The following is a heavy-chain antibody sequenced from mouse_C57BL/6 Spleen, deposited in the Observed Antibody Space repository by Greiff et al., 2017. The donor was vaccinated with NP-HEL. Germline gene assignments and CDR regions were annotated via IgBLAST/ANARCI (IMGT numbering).Heavy chain of an antibody. CDR1: GYSITSGYY. CDR3: ARVGNYYGSSIDY. V-gene: IGHV3-6*01. Sequence: ESGPGLVKPSQSLSLTCSVTGYSITSGYYWNWIRQFPGNKLEWMGYISYDGSNNYNPSLKNRISITRDTSKNQFFLKLNSVTTEDTATYYCARVGNYYGSSIDYWGQGTTLTVSS. D-gene: IGHD1-1*01. CDR2: ISYDGSN. J-gene: IGHJ2*01.